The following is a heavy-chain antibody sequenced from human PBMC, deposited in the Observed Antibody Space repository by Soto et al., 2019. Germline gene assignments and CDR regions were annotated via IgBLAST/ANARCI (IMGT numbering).Heavy chain of an antibody. V-gene: IGHV1-18*04. CDR1: GYTFSSYG. D-gene: IGHD2-2*01. CDR2: ISTYNGNT. CDR3: ARPPLGYCDSTTCPSWFDP. J-gene: IGHJ5*02. Sequence: GASVKVSCKASGYTFSSYGISWVRQAPGQGLEWMGWISTYNGNTDYAQNFQGRVTLTTDTSTSTAYMELRSLRSDDTAVYYCARPPLGYCDSTTCPSWFDPWGQGTLVTVSS.